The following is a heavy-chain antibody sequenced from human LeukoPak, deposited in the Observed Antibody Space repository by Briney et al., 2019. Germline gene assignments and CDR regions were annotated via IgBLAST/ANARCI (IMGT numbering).Heavy chain of an antibody. V-gene: IGHV4-61*10. Sequence: PSETLSLTCTVSGGSISIGSYYWSWIRQPAGKGLEWIGQINHRGSTNYNPSLKSRVTISLDTSKNQFSLKLTSVTAADTAVYYCARDDFGLALGGVWGKGTTVTVSS. D-gene: IGHD3/OR15-3a*01. CDR1: GGSISIGSYY. J-gene: IGHJ6*04. CDR3: ARDDFGLALGGV. CDR2: INHRGST.